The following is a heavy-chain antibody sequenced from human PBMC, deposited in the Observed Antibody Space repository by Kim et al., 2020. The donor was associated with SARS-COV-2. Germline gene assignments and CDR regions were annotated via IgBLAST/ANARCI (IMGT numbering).Heavy chain of an antibody. D-gene: IGHD3-10*01. V-gene: IGHV1-18*01. CDR3: ARWASWPADYYGSGSYYKKPNYWYFDL. Sequence: ASVKVSCKASGYTFTSYGISWVRQAPGQGLEWMGWISAYNGNTNYAQKLQGRVTMTTDTSTSTAYMELRSLRSDDTAVYYCARWASWPADYYGSGSYYKKPNYWYFDLWGRGTLVTVSS. J-gene: IGHJ2*01. CDR2: ISAYNGNT. CDR1: GYTFTSYG.